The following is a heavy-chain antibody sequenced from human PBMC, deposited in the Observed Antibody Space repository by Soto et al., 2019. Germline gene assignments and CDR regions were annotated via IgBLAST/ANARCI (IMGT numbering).Heavy chain of an antibody. Sequence: SETLSLTCTVSGGSISSGGYYWSWIRQHPGKGLEWIGYIYYSGSTYYNPSLESRVTISVDTSKNQFSLKLSSVTAADTAVYYCARDWGGGRYFDYWGQGTLVTVSS. CDR2: IYYSGST. D-gene: IGHD2-15*01. CDR1: GGSISSGGYY. CDR3: ARDWGGGRYFDY. J-gene: IGHJ4*02. V-gene: IGHV4-31*03.